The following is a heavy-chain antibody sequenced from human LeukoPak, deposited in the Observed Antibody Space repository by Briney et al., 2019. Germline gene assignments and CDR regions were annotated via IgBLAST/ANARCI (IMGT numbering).Heavy chain of an antibody. CDR3: ARGPGALLH. CDR1: GFTFSSYG. V-gene: IGHV3-30*03. Sequence: PGRSLRLSCAASGFTFSSYGMHWVRQAPGKGLEWVAVISYDGSNKYYADSVKGRFTISRDNSKNTLYLQMNSLRAEDTAVYYCARGPGALLHWGQGILVTVSS. J-gene: IGHJ4*02. D-gene: IGHD3-10*01. CDR2: ISYDGSNK.